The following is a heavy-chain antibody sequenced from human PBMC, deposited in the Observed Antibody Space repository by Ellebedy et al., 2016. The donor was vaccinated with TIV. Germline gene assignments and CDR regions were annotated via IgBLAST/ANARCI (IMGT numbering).Heavy chain of an antibody. V-gene: IGHV1-2*02. CDR2: INPNSGDT. Sequence: AASVKVPCKASGYTFTGYYMHWVRQAPGQGLEWMGWINPNSGDTNYAQNFQGRVTMTRDTSISTAYMELSSLRSDDTAVYYCARDLRNYYYYGMDVWGQGTTVTVSS. CDR3: ARDLRNYYYYGMDV. CDR1: GYTFTGYY. J-gene: IGHJ6*02.